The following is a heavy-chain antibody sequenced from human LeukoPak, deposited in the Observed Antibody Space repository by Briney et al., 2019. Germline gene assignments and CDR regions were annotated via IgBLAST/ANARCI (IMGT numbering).Heavy chain of an antibody. J-gene: IGHJ4*02. CDR2: INHSGST. V-gene: IGHV4-34*01. CDR3: ARDFEVWDYDFWSGYPYYFDY. Sequence: SETLSLTCAVYGGSFSGYYWSWIRQPPGKGLEWIGEINHSGSTNYNPSLKSRVTISVDTSKNQLSLKLSSVTAADTAVYYCARDFEVWDYDFWSGYPYYFDYWGQGTLVTVSS. D-gene: IGHD3-3*01. CDR1: GGSFSGYY.